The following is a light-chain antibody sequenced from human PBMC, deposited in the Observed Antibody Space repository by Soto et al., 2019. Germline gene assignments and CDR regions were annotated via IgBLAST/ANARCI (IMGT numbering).Light chain of an antibody. CDR1: QSVSSY. V-gene: IGKV3-11*01. CDR3: QQRSSWPLT. CDR2: DAS. J-gene: IGKJ4*01. Sequence: EIVLTQSPATLSLSPGERATLSCRASQSVSSYLAWYQQKPGQAPRLLIYDASNRATGIPARFSGSGSGTAFTLTISSLEPEDFVVYYCQQRSSWPLTFGGGTKVEIK.